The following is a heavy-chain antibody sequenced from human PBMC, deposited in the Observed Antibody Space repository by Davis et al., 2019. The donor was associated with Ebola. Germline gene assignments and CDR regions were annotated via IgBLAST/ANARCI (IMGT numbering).Heavy chain of an antibody. CDR1: GFTFSSYS. CDR2: ISSSSSTI. J-gene: IGHJ6*02. Sequence: PGGSLRLSCAASGFTFSSYSINWVRQAPGKGLEWVSYISSSSSTIYYADSVKGRFTISRDNAKNSLYLQMNSLRAEDTAVYYCASPEVGVPAHYYYYGMDVWGQGTTVTVSS. D-gene: IGHD2-2*01. V-gene: IGHV3-48*04. CDR3: ASPEVGVPAHYYYYGMDV.